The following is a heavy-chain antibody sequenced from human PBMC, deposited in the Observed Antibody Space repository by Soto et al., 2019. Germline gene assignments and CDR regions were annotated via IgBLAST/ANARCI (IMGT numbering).Heavy chain of an antibody. D-gene: IGHD3-10*01. Sequence: QVPLVQSGAEVKKPGSSVKVSCKASGGTFSSYAISWVRQAPGQGLEWMGGIIPIFGTANYAQKFQGRVTITADESTSTAYMELSSLRSEDTAVYYCARDPLYGSGSYSHFDYWGQGTLVTVSS. CDR1: GGTFSSYA. V-gene: IGHV1-69*01. CDR2: IIPIFGTA. J-gene: IGHJ4*02. CDR3: ARDPLYGSGSYSHFDY.